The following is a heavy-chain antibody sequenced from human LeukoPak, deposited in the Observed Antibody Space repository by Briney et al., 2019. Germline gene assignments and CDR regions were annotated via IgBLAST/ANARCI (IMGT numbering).Heavy chain of an antibody. CDR3: ATRHVVRGAHFDY. D-gene: IGHD3-10*01. Sequence: ASVKVSCKASGYTFTSYGINWVRQAPGQGLEWMGWISGYNGNTDYAQKFQGRVTMTTDTSTSTAYMELRSLRSDDTAVYYCATRHVVRGAHFDYWGQGTLVTVSS. V-gene: IGHV1-18*01. CDR1: GYTFTSYG. CDR2: ISGYNGNT. J-gene: IGHJ4*02.